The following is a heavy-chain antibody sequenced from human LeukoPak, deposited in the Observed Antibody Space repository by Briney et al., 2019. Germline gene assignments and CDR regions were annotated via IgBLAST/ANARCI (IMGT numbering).Heavy chain of an antibody. Sequence: PGGSLRLSCTASGFTFSNFAMTRVRQAPGKGLEWVSAITGSGSSTYYAESVRGRFTISRDNSKSALYLQMNSLRAEDTAVYYCAKEAVVVVAATRFHPFDYWGQGTLVTVSS. CDR2: ITGSGSST. CDR1: GFTFSNFA. V-gene: IGHV3-23*01. J-gene: IGHJ4*02. D-gene: IGHD2-15*01. CDR3: AKEAVVVVAATRFHPFDY.